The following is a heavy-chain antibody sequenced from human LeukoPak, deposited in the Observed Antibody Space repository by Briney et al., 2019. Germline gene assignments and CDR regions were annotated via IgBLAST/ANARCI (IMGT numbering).Heavy chain of an antibody. V-gene: IGHV4-59*01. CDR2: IYYSGTT. Sequence: SETLSLTCTVSGGSISSDYWSWIRQPPGKGLEWIGYIYYSGTTNYNPSLRSRVTISVDTSKNQFSLKLSSVIAADTAVYYCARVRHGAFDIWGQGTMVTVSS. CDR1: GGSISSDY. J-gene: IGHJ3*02. CDR3: ARVRHGAFDI.